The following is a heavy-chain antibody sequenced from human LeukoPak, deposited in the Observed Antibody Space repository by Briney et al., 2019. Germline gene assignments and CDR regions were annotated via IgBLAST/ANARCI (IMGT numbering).Heavy chain of an antibody. CDR3: ARDHNVVVPAAHYYFDY. V-gene: IGHV3-23*01. CDR2: ISGSGGST. CDR1: GFTFSSYA. J-gene: IGHJ4*02. D-gene: IGHD2-2*01. Sequence: GGSLRLSCAASGFTFSSYAMSWVRQAPGKGLEWVSAISGSGGSTYYADFVKGRFTISRDNSKNTLYLQMNSLRAEDTAVYYCARDHNVVVPAAHYYFDYWGQGTLVTVSS.